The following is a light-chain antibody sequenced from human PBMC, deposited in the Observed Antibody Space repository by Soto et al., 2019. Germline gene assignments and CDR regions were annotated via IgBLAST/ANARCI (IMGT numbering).Light chain of an antibody. CDR3: TSYVGSNIWV. CDR1: SSDVGAYKY. Sequence: QSVLTQPPSASGSPGQSVTISCTGTSSDVGAYKYVSWYQQYPGKAPKLLIYEVSKRPPGVPDRFSGSKSGNTASLTVSGLQAEDEADYYCTSYVGSNIWVFGGGTQLTVL. J-gene: IGLJ3*02. V-gene: IGLV2-8*01. CDR2: EVS.